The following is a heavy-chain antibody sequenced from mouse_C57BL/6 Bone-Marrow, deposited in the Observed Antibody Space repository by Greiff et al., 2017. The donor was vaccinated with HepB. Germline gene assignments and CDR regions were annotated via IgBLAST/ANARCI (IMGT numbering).Heavy chain of an antibody. Sequence: VQLQQSGPELVKPGASVKISCKASGYSFTGYYMHWVKQSSEKSLEWIGEINPSTGGTSYNQKFKGKATLTVDKSSSTAYMQLKSLTSEDSAGYYCARLGDGYFWGQGTTLTVSS. J-gene: IGHJ2*01. V-gene: IGHV1-43*01. CDR1: GYSFTGYY. CDR3: ARLGDGYF. CDR2: INPSTGGT. D-gene: IGHD2-3*01.